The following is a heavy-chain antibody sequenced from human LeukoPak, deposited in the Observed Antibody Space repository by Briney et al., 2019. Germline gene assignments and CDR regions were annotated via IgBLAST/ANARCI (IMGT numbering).Heavy chain of an antibody. CDR1: DGAIAGYS. J-gene: IGHJ4*02. Sequence: SETLSLTCTVSDGAIAGYSWSWIRQPPGKGLGWIGYIYYSGDTNYNPSLKSRVTISVDTSKNQFSLKLSSVTAADTAVYYCARGRWLQKRFDYWGQGTLVTVSS. CDR3: ARGRWLQKRFDY. D-gene: IGHD5-24*01. CDR2: IYYSGDT. V-gene: IGHV4-59*12.